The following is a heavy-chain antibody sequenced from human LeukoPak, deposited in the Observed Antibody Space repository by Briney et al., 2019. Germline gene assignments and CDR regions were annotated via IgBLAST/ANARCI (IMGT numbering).Heavy chain of an antibody. CDR3: ARDQVYAFWSGRFDYYYYYMDV. V-gene: IGHV3-7*01. CDR1: GFTFSSYW. CDR2: IKQDESEK. Sequence: GGSLRLSCAASGFTFSSYWMSWVRQAPGKGLEWVANIKQDESEKYYVDPVKGRFTISRDNVKNSLYLQMNSLRAEDTAVYYCARDQVYAFWSGRFDYYYYYMDVWGKGTTVTVSS. D-gene: IGHD3-3*01. J-gene: IGHJ6*03.